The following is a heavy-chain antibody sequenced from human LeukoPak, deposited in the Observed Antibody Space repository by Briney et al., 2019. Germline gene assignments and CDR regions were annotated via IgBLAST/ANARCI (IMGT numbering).Heavy chain of an antibody. CDR2: IRSKAYGGTT. J-gene: IGHJ4*02. V-gene: IGHV3-49*03. D-gene: IGHD3-3*01. Sequence: GGSLRLSCTASGFTFGDYAMSWFRQAPGKGLEWVGLIRSKAYGGTTEYAASVKGRFTISRDDSKSIAYLQMNSLKTEDTAVYYCTRVGDDFWSGSDYWGQGTLVTVSS. CDR3: TRVGDDFWSGSDY. CDR1: GFTFGDYA.